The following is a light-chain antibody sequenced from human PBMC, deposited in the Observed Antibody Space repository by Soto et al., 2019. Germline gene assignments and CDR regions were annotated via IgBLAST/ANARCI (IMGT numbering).Light chain of an antibody. Sequence: IGMNQSPSALSVSEEARAPLSCMASQSVSSTLAWYQQKPGQAPRLLVYGASTRPTGIPSRFSGSGSGTDFTLTISRLEPEDFAVYYCPQYGSLPETSCQGTMADI. CDR2: GAS. CDR1: QSVSST. CDR3: PQYGSLPET. V-gene: IGKV3D-15*02. J-gene: IGKJ1*01.